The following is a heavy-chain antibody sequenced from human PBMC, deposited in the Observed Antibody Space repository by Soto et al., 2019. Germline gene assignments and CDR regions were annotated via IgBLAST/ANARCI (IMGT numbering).Heavy chain of an antibody. D-gene: IGHD3-10*01. CDR2: IIPLFGTT. Sequence: QVQVVQSGVEVRRPGSSVKVSCKASGDTFKNCVISRVRQAPGQGLEWMGGIIPLFGTTDFAQRFQGRLTITTDESTTTAYMELSRLRSEDTATYYCAAELGFGKLSVVWGQGTTLIVSS. CDR3: AAELGFGKLSVV. CDR1: GDTFKNCV. J-gene: IGHJ6*02. V-gene: IGHV1-69*01.